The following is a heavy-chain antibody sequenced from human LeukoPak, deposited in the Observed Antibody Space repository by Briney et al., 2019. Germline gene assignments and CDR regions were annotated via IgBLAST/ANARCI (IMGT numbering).Heavy chain of an antibody. J-gene: IGHJ4*02. Sequence: GGSLRLSCAASGFTISNFWMHWVRQVPGKGLVWVSRISSDGSSTSYADSVKGRFTISRDNAKNTLYLQMNSLRAEDTAVYYCTKDRYYESGSYYFDYWGQGTLVTVSS. D-gene: IGHD3-10*01. V-gene: IGHV3-74*01. CDR1: GFTISNFW. CDR3: TKDRYYESGSYYFDY. CDR2: ISSDGSST.